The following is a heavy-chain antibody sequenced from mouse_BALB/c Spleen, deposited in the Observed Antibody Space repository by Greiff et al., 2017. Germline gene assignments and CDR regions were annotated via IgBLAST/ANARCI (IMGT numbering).Heavy chain of an antibody. CDR1: GFSLSTSGMG. D-gene: IGHD1-1*01. V-gene: IGHV8-12*01. Sequence: QVTLKESGPGILQPSQTLSLTCSFSGFSLSTSGMGVSWIRQPSGKGLEWLAHIYWDDDKRYNPSLKSRLTISKDTSRNQVFLKITSVDTADTATYYCARSYYYGSSYYAMDYWGQGTSVTVSS. CDR2: IYWDDDK. CDR3: ARSYYYGSSYYAMDY. J-gene: IGHJ4*01.